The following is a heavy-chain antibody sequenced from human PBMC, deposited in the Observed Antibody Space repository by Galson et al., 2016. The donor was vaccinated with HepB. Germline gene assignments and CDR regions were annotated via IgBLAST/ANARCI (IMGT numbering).Heavy chain of an antibody. J-gene: IGHJ4*02. CDR1: GFTFDDYA. V-gene: IGHV3-9*01. CDR2: ISWNSGNI. D-gene: IGHD3-16*01. Sequence: SLRLSCAASGFTFDDYAMHWVRQAPGKGLEWVSGISWNSGNIGYADSVKGRFTISRDNAKNSLYLQMNSLRAEDTALYYCAKDISYVIVATGGLEDWGQGTLVTVSS. CDR3: AKDISYVIVATGGLED.